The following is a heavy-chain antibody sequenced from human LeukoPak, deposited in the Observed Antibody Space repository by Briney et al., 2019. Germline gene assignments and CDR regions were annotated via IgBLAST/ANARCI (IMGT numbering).Heavy chain of an antibody. CDR1: GYTLTELS. Sequence: ASVKVSCKVSGYTLTELSMHWVRQAPGKRLEWMGGFDPEDGETIYAQKFQGRVTMTEDTSTDTAYMELSSLRSEDTAVYYCATSLLGYCSSTSCSPRPFDYWGQGTLVTVSS. D-gene: IGHD2-2*01. CDR2: FDPEDGET. CDR3: ATSLLGYCSSTSCSPRPFDY. V-gene: IGHV1-24*01. J-gene: IGHJ4*02.